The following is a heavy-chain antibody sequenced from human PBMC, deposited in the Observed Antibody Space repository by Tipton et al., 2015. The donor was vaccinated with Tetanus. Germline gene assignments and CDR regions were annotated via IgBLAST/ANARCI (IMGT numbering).Heavy chain of an antibody. Sequence: GEALSNGDYYWSWVRQAPGKGLEWIGEIYYSGTTNYNPSLKSRVTISTDKSKNQVSLRLNSVTAADTAVYFCARTPDYYYGMDVWGQGTTVTVSS. CDR3: ARTPDYYYGMDV. CDR2: IYYSGTT. V-gene: IGHV4-30-4*01. CDR1: GEALSNGDYY. J-gene: IGHJ6*02.